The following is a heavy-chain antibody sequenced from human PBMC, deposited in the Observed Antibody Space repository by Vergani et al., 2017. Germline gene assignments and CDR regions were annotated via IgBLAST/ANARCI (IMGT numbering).Heavy chain of an antibody. CDR2: ISNDGSNK. CDR3: ARDGGQTLSAIFDY. CDR1: GFTFSSYA. V-gene: IGHV3-30*04. J-gene: IGHJ4*02. D-gene: IGHD2-21*01. Sequence: VQLVESGGGLVQPGRSLRLSCAASGFTFSSYAMHWVRQAPGKGLEWVAVISNDGSNKYYADSVKGRFTISRDNSKNTLYLQMNSLRAEDTAVYYCARDGGQTLSAIFDYWGQGTLVTVSS.